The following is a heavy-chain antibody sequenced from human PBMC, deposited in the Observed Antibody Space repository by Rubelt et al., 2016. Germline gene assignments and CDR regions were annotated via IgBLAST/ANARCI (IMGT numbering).Heavy chain of an antibody. V-gene: IGHV4-34*11. Sequence: QVQLQQGGAGLLKPSETLSLTCAVYGGSFSGYYWSWIRQPPGKGLEWIGYIYYSGSTNYNPSLKSRVTISVDTSKNQFSLKLSSVTAADTAGYYCAGGITIFGVASGYFDYWGQGTLVTVSS. CDR3: AGGITIFGVASGYFDY. CDR1: GGSFSGYY. D-gene: IGHD3-3*01. J-gene: IGHJ4*02. CDR2: IYYSGST.